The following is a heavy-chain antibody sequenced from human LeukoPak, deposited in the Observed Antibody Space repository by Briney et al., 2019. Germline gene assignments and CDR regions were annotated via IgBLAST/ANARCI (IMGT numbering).Heavy chain of an antibody. CDR3: AREEGPDFRSGYANFDY. V-gene: IGHV6-1*01. J-gene: IGHJ4*02. CDR2: TYYRSKWYN. CDR1: GDSVSSNSAA. D-gene: IGHD3-3*01. Sequence: SQTPSLTCAISGDSVSSNSAAWNWIRQSPSRGLEWLGRTYYRSKWYNDYAVSVKSRITINPDTSKNQFSLQLNSVTPEDTAVYYCAREEGPDFRSGYANFDYWGQGTLVTVSS.